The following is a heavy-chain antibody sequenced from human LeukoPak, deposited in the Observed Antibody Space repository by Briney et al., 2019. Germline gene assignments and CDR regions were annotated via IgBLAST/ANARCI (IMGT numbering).Heavy chain of an antibody. Sequence: GGSLRLSCAASGFTFSSYSMHWVRQAPGKGLEWVSYISSSSSTIYYADSVKGRFTISRDNAKNSLYLQMNSLRAEDTAVYYCARGGKAFEYSSSRKPYYYYMDVSGKGTTVTVSS. J-gene: IGHJ6*03. D-gene: IGHD6-6*01. CDR1: GFTFSSYS. V-gene: IGHV3-48*01. CDR3: ARGGKAFEYSSSRKPYYYYMDV. CDR2: ISSSSSTI.